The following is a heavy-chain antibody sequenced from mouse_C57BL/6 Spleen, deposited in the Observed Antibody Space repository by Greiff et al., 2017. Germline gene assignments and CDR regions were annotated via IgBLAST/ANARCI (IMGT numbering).Heavy chain of an antibody. CDR3: ARSTDSYYFDY. CDR2: IYPRSGNT. Sequence: VKLQESGAELARPGASVKLSCKASGYTFTSYGISWVKQRTGQGLEWIGEIYPRSGNTYYNEKFKGKATLTADKSSSTAYMELRSLTSEDSAVYFCARSTDSYYFDYWGQGTTLTVSS. V-gene: IGHV1-81*01. D-gene: IGHD2-4*01. J-gene: IGHJ2*01. CDR1: GYTFTSYG.